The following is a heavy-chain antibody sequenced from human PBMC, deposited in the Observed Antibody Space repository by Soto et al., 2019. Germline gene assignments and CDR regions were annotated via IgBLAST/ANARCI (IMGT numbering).Heavy chain of an antibody. V-gene: IGHV1-69*01. CDR1: GGTFSSYA. D-gene: IGHD6-13*01. CDR2: IIPIFGTA. Sequence: QVQLVQSGAEVKKPGSSVKVSCKASGGTFSSYAISWVRQAPGQGLEWMGGIIPIFGTANYAQKFQGRVTITADESTSTAYMELISLRSEDTAVYYCARRGIAAAGTGYYYYGMDVWGQGTTVTVSS. CDR3: ARRGIAAAGTGYYYYGMDV. J-gene: IGHJ6*01.